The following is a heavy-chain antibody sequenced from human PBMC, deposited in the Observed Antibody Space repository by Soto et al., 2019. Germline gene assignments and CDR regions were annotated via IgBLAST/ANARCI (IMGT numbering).Heavy chain of an antibody. CDR1: GFTFSSYA. V-gene: IGHV3-23*01. J-gene: IGHJ4*02. D-gene: IGHD6-19*01. Sequence: GGSLRLSCAASGFTFSSYAMSWVRQAPGKGLEWVSAISGSGGSTYYADSVKGRFTISRDNSKNTLYLQMNSLRAEDTAVYYCARGGTQWLVHDYWGQGTLVTVSS. CDR2: ISGSGGST. CDR3: ARGGTQWLVHDY.